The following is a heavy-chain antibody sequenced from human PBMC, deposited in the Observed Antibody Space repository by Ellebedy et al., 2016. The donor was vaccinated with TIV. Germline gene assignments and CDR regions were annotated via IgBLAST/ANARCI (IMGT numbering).Heavy chain of an antibody. CDR2: IKQDGGEK. D-gene: IGHD4-17*01. Sequence: ETLSLTCTVSGGSISSDHWWSWVRQAPGKGLEWVANIKQDGGEKYYVDAVKGRFTISRDNAKNSLYLHMNSLRAEDTAVYYCATDGSYGDYLSPTHAFERWGQGTMVTVSS. CDR3: ATDGSYGDYLSPTHAFER. CDR1: GGSISSDHW. J-gene: IGHJ3*01. V-gene: IGHV3-7*01.